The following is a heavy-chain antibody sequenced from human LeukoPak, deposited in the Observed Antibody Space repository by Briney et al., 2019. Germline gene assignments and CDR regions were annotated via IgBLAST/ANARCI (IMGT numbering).Heavy chain of an antibody. CDR1: GFAFDDYA. CDR3: AKGDGSGPMDV. J-gene: IGHJ6*03. Sequence: GGSLRLSCATSGFAFDDYAMHWVRQAPGKGLEWVSLISGDGGSTYYADSVKGRFTISRDNSKNSLYLQMNSLRTEDIALYYCAKGDGSGPMDVWGKGTTVTVSS. CDR2: ISGDGGST. V-gene: IGHV3-43*02. D-gene: IGHD3-10*01.